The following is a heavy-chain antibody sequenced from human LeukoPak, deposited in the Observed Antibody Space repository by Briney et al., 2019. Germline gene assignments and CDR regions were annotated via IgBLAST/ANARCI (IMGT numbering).Heavy chain of an antibody. CDR1: GYSFTSYW. CDR2: IYPGDSDT. D-gene: IGHD1-26*01. J-gene: IGHJ6*02. V-gene: IGHV5-51*01. Sequence: GESLKISCKGSGYSFTSYWIGWVRQMPGKGLEWMGIIYPGDSDTRYSPSFQGQVTISADKSISTAYLQWSSLKASDTAMYYCARHRPKWEQRAGMDVWGQGTTVTVSS. CDR3: ARHRPKWEQRAGMDV.